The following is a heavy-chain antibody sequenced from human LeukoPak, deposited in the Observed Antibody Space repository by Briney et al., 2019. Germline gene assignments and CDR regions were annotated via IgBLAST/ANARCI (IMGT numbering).Heavy chain of an antibody. D-gene: IGHD3-22*01. J-gene: IGHJ4*02. CDR2: ISSSRRTI. V-gene: IGHV3-48*04. CDR1: GFTFSLFG. CDR3: ARDGDSGGYYYGPFDN. Sequence: GGSLRLSCAASGFTFSLFGMTWVRQAPGKGLEWISYISSSRRTINYADSVQGRFTISRDNAKNTLYLQMKNLRAEDTAVYYCARDGDSGGYYYGPFDNWGQGTMVTVCS.